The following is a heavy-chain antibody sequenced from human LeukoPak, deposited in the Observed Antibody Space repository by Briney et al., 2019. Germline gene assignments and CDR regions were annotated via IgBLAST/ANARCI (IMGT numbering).Heavy chain of an antibody. CDR1: GYSISSGYY. V-gene: IGHV4-38-2*02. CDR3: ARGYYYDSSQH. Sequence: SETLSLTCTASGYSISSGYYWGWIRQPPGKGLEWIGSIYHSGSTYYNPSLKSRVTISVDTSKNQFSLKLSSVTAADTAVYYCARGYYYDSSQHWGQGTLVTVSS. J-gene: IGHJ1*01. D-gene: IGHD3-22*01. CDR2: IYHSGST.